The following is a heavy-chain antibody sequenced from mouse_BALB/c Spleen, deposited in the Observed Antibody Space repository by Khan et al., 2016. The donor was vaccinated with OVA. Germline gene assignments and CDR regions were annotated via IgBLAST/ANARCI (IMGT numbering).Heavy chain of an antibody. CDR2: ISYSGST. J-gene: IGHJ2*01. CDR3: ARTARIRY. D-gene: IGHD1-2*01. V-gene: IGHV3-2*02. Sequence: EVQLQESGPGLVKPSQSLSLTCTVTGYSITSGYGWNWIRQFPGNKLEWMGYISYSGSTNYNPSLKSRISITRDTAKNQLFLQLNSVTTEDTATYYCARTARIRYWGQGTTLTVSS. CDR1: GYSITSGYG.